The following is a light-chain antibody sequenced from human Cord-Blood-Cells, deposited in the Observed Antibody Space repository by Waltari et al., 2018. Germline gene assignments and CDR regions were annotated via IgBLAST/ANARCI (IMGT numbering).Light chain of an antibody. Sequence: ALPQPASVSGSPGRSITIPCPGPSIEVGGLNLSSWSKRHPGKAPKPMIYEGSKRPSGVSNRFSGSKSGNTASLTISGLQAEDEADYYCCSYAGSSTWVFGGGTKLTVL. CDR1: SIEVGGLNL. CDR2: EGS. J-gene: IGLJ3*02. V-gene: IGLV2-23*01. CDR3: CSYAGSSTWV.